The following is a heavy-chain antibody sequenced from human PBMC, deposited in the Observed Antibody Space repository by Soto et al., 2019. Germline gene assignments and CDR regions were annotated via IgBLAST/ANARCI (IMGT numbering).Heavy chain of an antibody. CDR3: AKPGYLEQWLVRGYFDY. J-gene: IGHJ4*02. CDR2: ISSSGGTT. Sequence: GGSLRLSCAASGFTFSSYAMSWVRQAPGKGLEWVSAISSSGGTTHYADSVKGRFIISRDNSKNTLYLQMNSLRAEDTAVYYCAKPGYLEQWLVRGYFDYWGQGAMVTGS. D-gene: IGHD6-19*01. V-gene: IGHV3-23*01. CDR1: GFTFSSYA.